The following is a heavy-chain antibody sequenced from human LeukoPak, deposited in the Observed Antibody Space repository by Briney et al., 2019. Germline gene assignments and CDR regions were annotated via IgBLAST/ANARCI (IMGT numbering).Heavy chain of an antibody. CDR1: GGSISGNSYY. CDR3: ATQLDCTGYNTGFIDS. J-gene: IGHJ5*01. V-gene: IGHV4-39*01. D-gene: IGHD3/OR15-3a*01. CDR2: IYYSGNP. Sequence: SETLSLTCTVSGGSISGNSYYWGWIREPPGTGLEWVGSIYYSGNPFYNPSLKSRATITVDTSKNQFSLRLDSVTAADTALYYCATQLDCTGYNTGFIDSSGPGTVVTVSS.